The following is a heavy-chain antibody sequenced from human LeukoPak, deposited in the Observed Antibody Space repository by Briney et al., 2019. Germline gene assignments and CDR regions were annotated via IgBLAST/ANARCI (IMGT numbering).Heavy chain of an antibody. CDR1: TSR. CDR3: ARERPDYGDSDY. V-gene: IGHV1-18*01. CDR2: IGTYGGDT. Sequence: GASVKVSCKATSRISWVRQAPGQGLEWMGWIGTYGGDTYYAQKFQGRITVTTDTSTSTVYMELRNLRSDDTAVYYCARERPDYGDSDYWGQGTLVTVSS. J-gene: IGHJ4*02. D-gene: IGHD4-17*01.